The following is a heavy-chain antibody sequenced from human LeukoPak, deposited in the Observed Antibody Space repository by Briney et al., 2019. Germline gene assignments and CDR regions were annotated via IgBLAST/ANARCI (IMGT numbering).Heavy chain of an antibody. D-gene: IGHD3-22*01. CDR1: GFTFSSYA. V-gene: IGHV3-23*01. CDR3: AKDTAQYYDSSGYFL. Sequence: GGSLRLSCAASGFTFSSYAMSWVRQAPGKGLEWVSAISGSGGSTYYADSVKGRFTISRDNSKNTLYLQMNSLRAEDTAVYYCAKDTAQYYDSSGYFLWGQGTLVTVSS. CDR2: ISGSGGST. J-gene: IGHJ4*02.